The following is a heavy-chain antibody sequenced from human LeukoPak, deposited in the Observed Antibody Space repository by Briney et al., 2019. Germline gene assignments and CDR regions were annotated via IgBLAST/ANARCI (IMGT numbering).Heavy chain of an antibody. CDR2: IRYDGSNK. Sequence: GGSLRLSCAASGFTFSSYGMHWVRQAPGKGLEWVAFIRYDGSNKYYADSVKGRFTISRDNSKNTLYLQMNSLRAEDTAVYFCAKAPLIVVVPAAEYYFDCPGQGTLVTVSS. J-gene: IGHJ4*02. CDR1: GFTFSSYG. CDR3: AKAPLIVVVPAAEYYFDC. D-gene: IGHD2-2*01. V-gene: IGHV3-30*02.